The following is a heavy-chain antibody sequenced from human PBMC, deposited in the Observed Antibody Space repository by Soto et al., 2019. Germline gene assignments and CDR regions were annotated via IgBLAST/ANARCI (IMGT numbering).Heavy chain of an antibody. CDR1: GGSISSGDYY. CDR3: ARGPPFLP. Sequence: PSETLSLTCTVSGGSISSGDYYWSWIRQPPGKGLEWIGYIYHSGSTYYNPSLKSRVTISVDTSKNQFSLKLSSLTAADTAVYSCARGPPFLPWGQGTLVTVSS. V-gene: IGHV4-30-4*01. CDR2: IYHSGST. D-gene: IGHD3-3*02. J-gene: IGHJ5*02.